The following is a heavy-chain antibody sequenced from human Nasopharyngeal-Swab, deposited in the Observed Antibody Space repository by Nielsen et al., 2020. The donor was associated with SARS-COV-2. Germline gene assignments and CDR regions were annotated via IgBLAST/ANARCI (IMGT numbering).Heavy chain of an antibody. D-gene: IGHD3-22*01. V-gene: IGHV4-31*02. J-gene: IGHJ6*04. CDR2: IYYSGST. Sequence: WIRPPPGQGLEWIGYIYYSGSTYYNPSLKSRVTISVDTFKNQFSLKLSSVTAADTAVYYCARGSVGAYYDSNLDVWGKGTTVTVSS. CDR3: ARGSVGAYYDSNLDV.